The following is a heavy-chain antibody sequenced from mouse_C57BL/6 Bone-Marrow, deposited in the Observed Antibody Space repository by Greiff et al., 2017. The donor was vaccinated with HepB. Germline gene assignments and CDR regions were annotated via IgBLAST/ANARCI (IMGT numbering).Heavy chain of an antibody. CDR1: GVDFSRYW. CDR3: ARDYYGSSYYFDV. CDR2: INPDSSTI. Sequence: GVDFSRYWMSWVRRAPGKGLEWIGEINPDSSTINYAPSLKDKFIISRDNAKNTLYLQMSKVRSEDTALYYCARDYYGSSYYFDVWGTGTTVTVSS. D-gene: IGHD1-1*01. V-gene: IGHV4-1*01. J-gene: IGHJ1*03.